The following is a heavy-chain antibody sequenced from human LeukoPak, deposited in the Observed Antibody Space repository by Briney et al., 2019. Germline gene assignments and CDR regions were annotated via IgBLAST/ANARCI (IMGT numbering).Heavy chain of an antibody. V-gene: IGHV3-74*01. CDR2: IISDGSSA. Sequence: GGSLRLSCAASGFTFSTYWMHWVRQTPGKGLVWVSSIISDGSSASYADSVKGRFTISRDNAKNTLFLQMNSLRAEDTALYYCIRPSDDFWSGYSYFDYWGQGTLVTVSS. CDR1: GFTFSTYW. J-gene: IGHJ4*02. CDR3: IRPSDDFWSGYSYFDY. D-gene: IGHD3-3*01.